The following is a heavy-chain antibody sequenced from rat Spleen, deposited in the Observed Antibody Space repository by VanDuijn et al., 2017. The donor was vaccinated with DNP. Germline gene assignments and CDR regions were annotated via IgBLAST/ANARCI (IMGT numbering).Heavy chain of an antibody. CDR2: LQSDGNT. CDR1: GFSLTNYH. J-gene: IGHJ4*01. V-gene: IGHV2-27*01. D-gene: IGHD1-3*01. Sequence: QVQLTESGPGLVQPSQTLSLTCTVSGFSLTNYHVDWVRQPPGKGLEWMGRLQSDGNTDYNSALKSRLSISRDTSKSQVFLKMNSLQTEDTATYYCTSTLVNYGTYGYYAMDAWGQGTSVTVSS. CDR3: TSTLVNYGTYGYYAMDA.